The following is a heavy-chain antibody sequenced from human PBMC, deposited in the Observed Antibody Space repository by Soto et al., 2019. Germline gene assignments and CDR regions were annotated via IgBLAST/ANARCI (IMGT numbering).Heavy chain of an antibody. Sequence: QVQLVESGGGVVQPGRSLRLSCAASGFTFSSYTIHWVRQAPGKGLEWVALILSDGGNKYYADSVKGGFTIFRDNSKSTLYLQMNSLSPEDTAVYYCARDNGYSHGHGMDVWGQGTTVTVSS. J-gene: IGHJ6*02. CDR1: GFTFSSYT. CDR3: ARDNGYSHGHGMDV. V-gene: IGHV3-30-3*01. D-gene: IGHD5-18*01. CDR2: ILSDGGNK.